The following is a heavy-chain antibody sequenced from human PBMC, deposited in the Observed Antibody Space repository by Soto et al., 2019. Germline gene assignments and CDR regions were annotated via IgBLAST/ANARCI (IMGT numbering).Heavy chain of an antibody. V-gene: IGHV1-18*04. CDR3: TRDFYPVAYFFDY. CDR2: VSGYNDKT. D-gene: IGHD2-21*01. J-gene: IGHJ4*02. Sequence: ASVKVSCKASGYTFTNHGISWVRQAPGQGLEWVGWVSGYNDKTKSAQKFQGRVTMTTDTSTSTAYMELRSLRSDDTAVYYCTRDFYPVAYFFDYWGQGTLVTVSS. CDR1: GYTFTNHG.